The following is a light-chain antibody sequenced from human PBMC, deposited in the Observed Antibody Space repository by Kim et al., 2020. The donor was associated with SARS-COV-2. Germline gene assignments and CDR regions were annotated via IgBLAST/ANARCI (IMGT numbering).Light chain of an antibody. Sequence: SSELTQDPAVSVALGQTVTITCQGDSLRNFYASWYQQRPGQAPENVVYGKNNRPSGIPDRFSGSTSGNTASLTITGAQAEDEADYYCNSRDSSGDHYVFG. J-gene: IGLJ1*01. V-gene: IGLV3-19*01. CDR3: NSRDSSGDHYV. CDR1: SLRNFY. CDR2: GKN.